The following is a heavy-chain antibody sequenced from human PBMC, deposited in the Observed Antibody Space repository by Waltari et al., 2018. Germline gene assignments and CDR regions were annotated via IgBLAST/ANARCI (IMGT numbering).Heavy chain of an antibody. CDR1: GGSFSGYY. CDR3: ARRAGYSYGRIAYYYYGMDV. J-gene: IGHJ6*02. Sequence: QVQLQQWGAGLLKPSETLSLTCAVYGGSFSGYYWSWIRQPPGKGREWIGEINHSGSTNYNPSLKSRVTISVDTSKNQFSLKLSSVTAADTAVYYCARRAGYSYGRIAYYYYGMDVWGQGTTVTVSS. D-gene: IGHD5-18*01. V-gene: IGHV4-34*01. CDR2: INHSGST.